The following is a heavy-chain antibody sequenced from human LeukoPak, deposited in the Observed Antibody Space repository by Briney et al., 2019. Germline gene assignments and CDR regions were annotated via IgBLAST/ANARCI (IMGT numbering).Heavy chain of an antibody. CDR3: ARDHDRYDSSGYPY. V-gene: IGHV3-21*01. CDR2: ISPGSYSI. J-gene: IGHJ4*02. CDR1: GFPLSTYS. Sequence: GGSLRLSCAASGFPLSTYSMNWVRQAPGKGLEWVSTISPGSYSIYYADSVKGRFTISRENAKNSLYLQMNSLRAEDTAVYYCARDHDRYDSSGYPYWGQGTLVTVSS. D-gene: IGHD3-22*01.